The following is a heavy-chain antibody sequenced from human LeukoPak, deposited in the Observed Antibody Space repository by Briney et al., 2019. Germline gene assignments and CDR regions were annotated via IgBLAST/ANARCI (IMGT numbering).Heavy chain of an antibody. J-gene: IGHJ4*02. CDR1: GGSISSYY. V-gene: IGHV4-59*08. CDR3: ARRSDYWDY. Sequence: PSETLSLTCTVSGGSISSYYWSWIRQPPGKGLEWIGYTYYSGSTNYNPSLKSRVTISVDTSKNQFSLKLSSVTAADTAVYYCARRSDYWDYWGQGTLVTVSS. CDR2: TYYSGST.